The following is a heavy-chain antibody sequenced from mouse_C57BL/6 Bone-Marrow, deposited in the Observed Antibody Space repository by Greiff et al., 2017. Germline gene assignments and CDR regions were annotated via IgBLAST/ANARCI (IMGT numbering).Heavy chain of an antibody. Sequence: EVQLQQSGAELVRPGASVKLSCTASGFNIKDDYMHWVKQRPEQGLEWIGWIDPENGDTEYASKFQGKATITADTSSNTAYLQLSSLTSEDTAVYYCTQERRTWVAYWGQGTLVTVSA. CDR2: IDPENGDT. V-gene: IGHV14-4*01. CDR1: GFNIKDDY. CDR3: TQERRTWVAY. J-gene: IGHJ3*01.